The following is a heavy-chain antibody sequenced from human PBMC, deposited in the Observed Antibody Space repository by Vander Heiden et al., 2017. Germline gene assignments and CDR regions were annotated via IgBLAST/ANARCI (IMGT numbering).Heavy chain of an antibody. Sequence: EVQRVESGGGLVRRGGSLELAGVGSGVPLSGHAMHWVRQGRGKGLEWVSAIGTAGDTFYPGSVKGRFTISRENAKNSLYLQMNSLTDGDTAVYYCARQGLYRTGAFDVWGQGTLVTVSS. V-gene: IGHV3-13*01. D-gene: IGHD1-26*01. CDR1: GVPLSGHA. CDR3: ARQGLYRTGAFDV. CDR2: IGTAGDT. J-gene: IGHJ3*01.